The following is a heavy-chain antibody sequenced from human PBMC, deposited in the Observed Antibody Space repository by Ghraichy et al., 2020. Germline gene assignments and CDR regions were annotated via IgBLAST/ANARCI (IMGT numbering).Heavy chain of an antibody. CDR3: ATWGRRDGYKGYYYGMDV. V-gene: IGHV4-59*01. Sequence: SETLSLTCTVSGGSISSYYWSWIRQPPGKGLEWIGYIYYSGSTNYNPSLKSRVTISVDTSKNQFSLKLSSVTAADTAVYYCATWGRRDGYKGYYYGMDVWGQGTTVTVSS. CDR1: GGSISSYY. CDR2: IYYSGST. D-gene: IGHD5-24*01. J-gene: IGHJ6*02.